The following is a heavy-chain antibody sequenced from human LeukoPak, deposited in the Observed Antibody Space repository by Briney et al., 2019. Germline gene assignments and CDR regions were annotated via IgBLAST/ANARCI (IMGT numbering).Heavy chain of an antibody. CDR3: ATDVYSGCYYGAFDI. Sequence: ASVKVSCKVSGYTLTELSMHWVRQAPGKGLEWMGGFDPEDGETIYAQKFQGRVTMTEDTSTDTAYMELSSLRSEDTAVYYCATDVYSGCYYGAFDIWGQGTMVTVSS. J-gene: IGHJ3*02. D-gene: IGHD1-26*01. V-gene: IGHV1-24*01. CDR1: GYTLTELS. CDR2: FDPEDGET.